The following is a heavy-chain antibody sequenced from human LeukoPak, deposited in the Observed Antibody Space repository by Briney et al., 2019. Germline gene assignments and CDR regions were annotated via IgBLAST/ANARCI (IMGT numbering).Heavy chain of an antibody. Sequence: ASVKVSCKASGYTFTGYYMHWVRQAPGQGLEWMGIINPSGGSTSYAQKFQGRVTMTRDMSTSTVYMELSSLRSEDTAVYYCARDLYSSRTNDAFVIWGQGTMVTVSS. D-gene: IGHD6-13*01. J-gene: IGHJ3*02. CDR1: GYTFTGYY. V-gene: IGHV1-46*01. CDR3: ARDLYSSRTNDAFVI. CDR2: INPSGGST.